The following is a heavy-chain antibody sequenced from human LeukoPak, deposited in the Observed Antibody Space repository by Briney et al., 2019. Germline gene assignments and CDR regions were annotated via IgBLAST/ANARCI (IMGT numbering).Heavy chain of an antibody. Sequence: SETLSLTCTVSGGSIGTYSWNWIRQPPGKGLKWIGYIYYSGTTNYNPSLKSRVTISVDTSKNQFSLKLSSVAAADTAVYYCARGVYIAAAQYGYWGQGTLVTVSS. CDR1: GGSIGTYS. D-gene: IGHD6-13*01. J-gene: IGHJ4*02. V-gene: IGHV4-59*01. CDR3: ARGVYIAAAQYGY. CDR2: IYYSGTT.